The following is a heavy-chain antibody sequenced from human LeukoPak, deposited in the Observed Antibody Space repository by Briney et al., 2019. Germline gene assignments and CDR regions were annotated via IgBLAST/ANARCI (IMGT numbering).Heavy chain of an antibody. D-gene: IGHD4-17*01. CDR2: INPNGGGT. CDR3: VRVAGTVTTAYYYDY. Sequence: ASVKVSCKASGYTFTGYYIHWVRQAPGQGLEWMGIINPNGGGTSYTQKFQGRVTMTRDTSTSTVYMELSSLRSEDTAVYYCVRVAGTVTTAYYYDYWGQGTLVTVSS. CDR1: GYTFTGYY. J-gene: IGHJ4*02. V-gene: IGHV1-46*01.